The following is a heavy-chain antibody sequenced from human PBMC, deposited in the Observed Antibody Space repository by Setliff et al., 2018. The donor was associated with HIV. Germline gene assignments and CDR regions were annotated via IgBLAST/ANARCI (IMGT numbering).Heavy chain of an antibody. CDR3: ARARLQGIVTAVGPRDNCLDP. Sequence: AASVKVSCKASGYSFINYGISWVRQAPGQGLEWMGWISAYTGHTDYASRLLGRVTLTTDTSTSTAYMELRSLSSDDTAVYFCARARLQGIVTAVGPRDNCLDPWGQGTLVTVSS. J-gene: IGHJ5*02. D-gene: IGHD3-9*01. V-gene: IGHV1-18*01. CDR1: GYSFINYG. CDR2: ISAYTGHT.